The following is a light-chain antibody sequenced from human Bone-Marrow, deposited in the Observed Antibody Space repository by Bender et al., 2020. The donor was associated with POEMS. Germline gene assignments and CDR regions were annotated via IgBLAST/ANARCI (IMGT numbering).Light chain of an antibody. CDR1: SSDVGGYKY. V-gene: IGLV2-14*03. CDR2: DVS. CDR3: TSYLGSTTSYV. J-gene: IGLJ1*01. Sequence: QSALTQPASVSGSPGQSITISCTGTSSDVGGYKYVSWYQHHPGKAPKLMISDVSYRPSGVSTRFSGSKSGNTASLTISGLQAEDEADYFCTSYLGSTTSYVFGTGTRVTVL.